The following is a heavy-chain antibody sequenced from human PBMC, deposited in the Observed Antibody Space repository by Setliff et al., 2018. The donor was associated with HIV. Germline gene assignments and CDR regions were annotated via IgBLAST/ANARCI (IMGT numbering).Heavy chain of an antibody. Sequence: PSETLSLTCTVSGGSISSGGYYWSWIRQHPGKGLEWIGYIYYSGSTYYNPSLKSRVTISVDTSNNQFSLKLNSATAADTAVYYCARLRGSSTWYTGNWFEPWGQGTLVTVSS. D-gene: IGHD6-13*01. CDR2: IYYSGST. CDR1: GGSISSGGYY. V-gene: IGHV4-31*03. CDR3: ARLRGSSTWYTGNWFEP. J-gene: IGHJ5*02.